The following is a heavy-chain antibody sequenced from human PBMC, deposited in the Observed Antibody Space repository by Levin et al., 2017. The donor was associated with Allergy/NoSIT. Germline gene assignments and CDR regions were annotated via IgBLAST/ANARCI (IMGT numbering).Heavy chain of an antibody. Sequence: TSETLSLTCTVSGGSISSYYWSWIRQPPGKGLEWIGFIYYSGSTNYNPSLKSRVTISVDTSKNQFSLKLSSVTAADTAVYYCAREDYMDVWGKGTTVTVSS. CDR1: GGSISSYY. J-gene: IGHJ6*03. CDR2: IYYSGST. CDR3: AREDYMDV. V-gene: IGHV4-59*01.